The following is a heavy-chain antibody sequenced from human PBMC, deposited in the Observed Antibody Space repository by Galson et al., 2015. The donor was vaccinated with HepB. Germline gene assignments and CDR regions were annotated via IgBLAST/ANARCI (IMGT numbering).Heavy chain of an antibody. CDR1: GFSLSTSGVG. V-gene: IGHV2-5*02. CDR2: IYWGDDK. CDR3: AHRRNRKVSGAFDI. J-gene: IGHJ3*02. D-gene: IGHD1-14*01. Sequence: PALVKPTQTLTLTCTFSGFSLSTSGVGVGWIRQPPGKALEWLALIYWGDDKRYSPSLKSRLTITKDTSKNQVVLTMTNMDPVDTATYYCAHRRNRKVSGAFDIWGQGTMVTVSS.